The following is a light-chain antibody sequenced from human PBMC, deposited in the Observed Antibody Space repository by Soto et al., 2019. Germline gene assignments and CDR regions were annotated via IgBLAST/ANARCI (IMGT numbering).Light chain of an antibody. V-gene: IGKV3-20*01. CDR1: QSVSSSY. CDR3: QQYGSSPWT. Sequence: EIGLTQSPGTLSLSPGERATLSCRASQSVSSSYLAWYQQKPGQAPRLLIYCASSMATGIPDRFSGSGSGTDFTLTISRLEPEDFAVYYCQQYGSSPWTFGQRPKV. J-gene: IGKJ1*01. CDR2: CAS.